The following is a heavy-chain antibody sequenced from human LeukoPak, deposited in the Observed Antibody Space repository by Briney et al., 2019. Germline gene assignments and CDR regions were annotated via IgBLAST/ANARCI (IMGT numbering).Heavy chain of an antibody. J-gene: IGHJ3*02. Sequence: ASVKVSWKASGYTFTSYYMHWVRQAPGQGLEWMGIINPSGGSTSYAQKFQGRVTMTRDTSTSTVYMELSSLRSEDTAVYYCARSRTPVRAYCGGDCYADAFDIWGQGTMVTVSS. D-gene: IGHD2-21*02. V-gene: IGHV1-46*01. CDR3: ARSRTPVRAYCGGDCYADAFDI. CDR2: INPSGGST. CDR1: GYTFTSYY.